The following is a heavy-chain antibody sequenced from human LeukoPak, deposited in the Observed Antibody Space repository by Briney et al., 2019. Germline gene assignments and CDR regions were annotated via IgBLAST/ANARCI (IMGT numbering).Heavy chain of an antibody. Sequence: KSGGSLRLSCAASGFTFSSYAMSWVRQAPGKGLEWVSAISGSGGSTYYADSVKGRFTISRDNSKNTLYLQMNSLRAEDTAVYYCGYTAMTWYYYMDVWGKGTTVTVSS. D-gene: IGHD5-18*01. J-gene: IGHJ6*03. CDR1: GFTFSSYA. V-gene: IGHV3-23*01. CDR3: GYTAMTWYYYMDV. CDR2: ISGSGGST.